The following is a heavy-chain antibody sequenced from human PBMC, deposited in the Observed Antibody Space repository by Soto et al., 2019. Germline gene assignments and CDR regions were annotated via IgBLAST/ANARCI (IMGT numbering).Heavy chain of an antibody. V-gene: IGHV1-69*01. CDR1: GGTFSSYA. D-gene: IGHD5-12*01. CDR2: IIPRFGTA. J-gene: IGHJ4*02. Sequence: QVQLVQSGADVKKPGSSVKVSCKASGGTFSSYAISWVRQAPGQGLEWVGGIIPRFGTANYAQKFQGRVTITADESTSTAYMELSSLRSEDTAMYYCARSGMATINHGDYWGQGTLVTVSS. CDR3: ARSGMATINHGDY.